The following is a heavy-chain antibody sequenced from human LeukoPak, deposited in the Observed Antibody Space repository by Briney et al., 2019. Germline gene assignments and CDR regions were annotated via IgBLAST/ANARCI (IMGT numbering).Heavy chain of an antibody. CDR3: ARAQDLHYYYYYGMDV. CDR2: INPNSGGT. V-gene: IGHV1-2*02. CDR1: GYTFTGYY. J-gene: IGHJ6*02. Sequence: ASVKVSCKASGYTFTGYYMHWVRQAPGQGLEWMGWINPNSGGTNYAQKFQGRVTMTRDTSISTAYMELSRLRSDDTAVYYCARAQDLHYYYYYGMDVWGQGTTVTVSS.